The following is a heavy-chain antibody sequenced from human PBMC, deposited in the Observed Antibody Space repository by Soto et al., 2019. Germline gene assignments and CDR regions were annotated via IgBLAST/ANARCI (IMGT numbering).Heavy chain of an antibody. J-gene: IGHJ4*02. CDR1: GGSISSYY. CDR3: ARDRYGDYVLDY. Sequence: SETLSLTCTVSGGSISSYYWSWIRQPPGKGLEWIGYIYYSGSTNYNPSLKSQVTISVDTSKNQFSLKLSSVTAADTAVYYCARDRYGDYVLDYWGQGTRVTVSS. CDR2: IYYSGST. V-gene: IGHV4-59*01. D-gene: IGHD4-17*01.